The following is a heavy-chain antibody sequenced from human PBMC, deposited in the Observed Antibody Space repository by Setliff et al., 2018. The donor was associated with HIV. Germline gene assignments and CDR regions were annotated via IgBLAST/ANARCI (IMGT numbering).Heavy chain of an antibody. D-gene: IGHD3-10*01. CDR3: ARGVSGSGSYIG. CDR1: GGSISSYY. V-gene: IGHV4-4*07. CDR2: IYTSGSN. J-gene: IGHJ4*02. Sequence: PSETLSLTCTVSGGSISSYYWSWIRQPAGKGLEWIGRIYTSGSNNYNPSLKSRVTMSVEKYKNQFSLNQSSVTAEDTAVYYCARGVSGSGSYIGWGQGTRVTSPQ.